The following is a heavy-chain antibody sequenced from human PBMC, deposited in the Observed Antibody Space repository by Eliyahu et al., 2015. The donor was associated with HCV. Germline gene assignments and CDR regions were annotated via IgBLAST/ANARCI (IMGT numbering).Heavy chain of an antibody. Sequence: QVQLQQWGAGLLKPSETLSLTCAVYGGSFSGYYWSWIRQPPGKGLEWIGEINHSGSTNYNPSLKSRVTISVDTSKNQFSLKLSSVTAADTAVYYCARGWKSSGYPDYYYGMDVWGQGTTVTVSS. D-gene: IGHD3-22*01. V-gene: IGHV4-34*01. CDR2: INHSGST. CDR3: ARGWKSSGYPDYYYGMDV. CDR1: GGSFSGYY. J-gene: IGHJ6*02.